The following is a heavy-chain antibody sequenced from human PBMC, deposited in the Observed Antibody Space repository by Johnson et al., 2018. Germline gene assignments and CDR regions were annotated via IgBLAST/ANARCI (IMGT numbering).Heavy chain of an antibody. V-gene: IGHV3-33*05. CDR3: ARHGSGRTFDY. CDR2: ISYDGSNK. CDR1: GFTFSSYG. J-gene: IGHJ4*02. Sequence: QVQLGQSGGGVVQPGRSLRLSCAASGFTFSSYGMHWVCQAPGKGLEWVAVISYDGSNKYYVDSVKGRFTISRDNSKNTLYLQMNSLRAEDTAVYYCARHGSGRTFDYWGQGTLVTVSS. D-gene: IGHD3-10*01.